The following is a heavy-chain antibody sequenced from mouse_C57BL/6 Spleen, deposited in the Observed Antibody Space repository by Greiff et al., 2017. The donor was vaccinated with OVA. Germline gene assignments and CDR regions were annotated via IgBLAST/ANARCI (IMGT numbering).Heavy chain of an antibody. CDR3: ARKEDDYDRYFDY. D-gene: IGHD2-4*01. J-gene: IGHJ2*01. V-gene: IGHV1-19*01. Sequence: EVQLQQSGPVLVKPGASVKMSCKASLYPFTDYYMNWVKQSHGKSLEWIGVINPYNGGTSYNQKFKGKATLTVDKSSSTAYMELNSLTSEDSAVYYCARKEDDYDRYFDYWGQGTTLTVSS. CDR1: LYPFTDYY. CDR2: INPYNGGT.